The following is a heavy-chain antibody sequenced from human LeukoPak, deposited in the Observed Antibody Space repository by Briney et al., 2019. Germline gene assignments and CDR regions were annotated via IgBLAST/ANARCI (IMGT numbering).Heavy chain of an antibody. CDR3: ARARITMIVVATTFDP. CDR2: IKKDGSEK. V-gene: IGHV3-7*01. J-gene: IGHJ5*02. Sequence: PGGSLRLSCAASGFTFSSYWMSWVRQAPGKGLEWVANIKKDGSEKYYVDSVKGRFTISRDNAKNSLYLQMNSLRAEDTAVYYCARARITMIVVATTFDPWGQGTLVTVSS. CDR1: GFTFSSYW. D-gene: IGHD3-22*01.